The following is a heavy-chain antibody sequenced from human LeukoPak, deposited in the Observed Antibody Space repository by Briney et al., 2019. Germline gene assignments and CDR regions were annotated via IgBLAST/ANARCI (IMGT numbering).Heavy chain of an antibody. J-gene: IGHJ4*02. D-gene: IGHD2-2*02. CDR1: GFTFSSYG. CDR2: IRYDGSNK. CDR3: AKDVGMGIVVVPAAIYY. V-gene: IGHV3-30*02. Sequence: GGSLRLSCAASGFTFSSYGMRWVRQAPGKGLEWVAFIRYDGSNKYYADSVKGRFTISRDNSKNTLYLQMNGLRAEDTAVYYCAKDVGMGIVVVPAAIYYWGQGTLVTVSS.